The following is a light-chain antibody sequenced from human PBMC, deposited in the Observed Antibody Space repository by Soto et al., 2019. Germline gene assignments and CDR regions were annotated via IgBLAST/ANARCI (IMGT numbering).Light chain of an antibody. V-gene: IGKV3-15*01. CDR3: QQYNNWPPFT. CDR2: GVP. Sequence: EIVMTQSPATLSVSPGERATLSCRASHSVSSNLAWYQQKPAQAPRLLIYGVPTRATGIPASFSGSGSGTELTLTISSLQSEDFAVYYCQQYNNWPPFTFRPGTKVDIQ. CDR1: HSVSSN. J-gene: IGKJ3*01.